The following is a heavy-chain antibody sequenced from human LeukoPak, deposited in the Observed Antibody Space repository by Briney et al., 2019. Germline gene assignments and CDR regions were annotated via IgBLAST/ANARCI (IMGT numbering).Heavy chain of an antibody. CDR1: GGSISSGGYF. V-gene: IGHV4-31*03. D-gene: IGHD3-22*01. Sequence: PSETLSLTCTVSGGSISSGGYFWSWIRQHPGKGLEWIGYIYYSGSTYYNPSLKSRVTISVDTSKNQLSLKLSSVTAADTAVYYCTRDGPRSSGYPDTWSQGTLVTVSS. CDR2: IYYSGST. J-gene: IGHJ5*02. CDR3: TRDGPRSSGYPDT.